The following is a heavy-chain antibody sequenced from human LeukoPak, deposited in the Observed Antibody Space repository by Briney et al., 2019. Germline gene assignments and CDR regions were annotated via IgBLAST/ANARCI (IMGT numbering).Heavy chain of an antibody. CDR1: GFIFSHYG. Sequence: GGSLRLSCAASGFIFSHYGMHWVRQAPGKGLEWVAVIQNDASTENFADSVKGRFTISRDNAKNSLYLQMNGLRAEDTAVYYCARYYDFWSGYFYYYYYGMDVWGQGTTVTVSS. CDR2: IQNDASTE. CDR3: ARYYDFWSGYFYYYYYGMDV. D-gene: IGHD3-3*01. J-gene: IGHJ6*02. V-gene: IGHV3-33*05.